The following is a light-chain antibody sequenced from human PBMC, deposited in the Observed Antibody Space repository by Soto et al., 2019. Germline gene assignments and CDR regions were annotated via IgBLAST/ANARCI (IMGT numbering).Light chain of an antibody. Sequence: SYELTQPPSVSVSPGQTASITCSGDKLGDKYACWYQQKPGQSPVLVIYQNSKRPSGIPERFSGSNSGNTGTLTISGTQAMDEADYYCQAWDSSTAGVFGTGTQVTVL. J-gene: IGLJ1*01. V-gene: IGLV3-1*01. CDR1: KLGDKY. CDR2: QNS. CDR3: QAWDSSTAGV.